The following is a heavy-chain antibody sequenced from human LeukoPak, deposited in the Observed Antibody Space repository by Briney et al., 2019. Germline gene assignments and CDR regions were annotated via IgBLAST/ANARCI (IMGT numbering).Heavy chain of an antibody. J-gene: IGHJ3*02. Sequence: SETLSLTCAVYGGSFSGYYWSWIRQPPGKGLEWIGEINHSGSTNYNPSLKSRVTISVDTSKNQFSLKLSSVTAADTAVYYCARYCSSTSCYTSEAFDIWGQGTMVTVSS. CDR3: ARYCSSTSCYTSEAFDI. CDR1: GGSFSGYY. V-gene: IGHV4-34*01. D-gene: IGHD2-2*02. CDR2: INHSGST.